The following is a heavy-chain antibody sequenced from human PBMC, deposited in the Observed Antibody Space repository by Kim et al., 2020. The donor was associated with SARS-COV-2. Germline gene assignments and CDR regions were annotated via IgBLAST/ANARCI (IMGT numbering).Heavy chain of an antibody. D-gene: IGHD3-10*01. V-gene: IGHV4-39*07. J-gene: IGHJ6*02. CDR3: ARVRRITMVRVVIYYFYGMDD. Sequence: SETLSLTCTVSGGSISSSSYYWGRIRQPPGKGLEWIGSIYYSGSTYYHPSLKSRVTISVDTSKNQFSLKLSSVTAADTAVYYCARVRRITMVRVVIYYFYGMDDWGQGTPVTASS. CDR1: GGSISSSSYY. CDR2: IYYSGST.